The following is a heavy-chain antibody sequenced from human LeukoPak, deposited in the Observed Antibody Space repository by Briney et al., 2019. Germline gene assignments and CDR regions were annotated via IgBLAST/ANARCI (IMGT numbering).Heavy chain of an antibody. V-gene: IGHV3-7*01. D-gene: IGHD3-10*01. J-gene: IGHJ3*02. CDR3: ARDPHFGALDI. Sequence: GGSLRLPCEASGFSFSNSWMAWVRQVPGSGLEWVADINQDGSHKYYVDSLRGRFIISRDNAKNSLHLQMNSLRAEDAAIYYCARDPHFGALDIWGQGTVVTVSS. CDR1: GFSFSNSW. CDR2: INQDGSHK.